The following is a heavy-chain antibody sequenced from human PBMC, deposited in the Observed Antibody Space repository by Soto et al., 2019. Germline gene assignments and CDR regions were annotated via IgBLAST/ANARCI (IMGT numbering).Heavy chain of an antibody. CDR3: AEGEGATVP. CDR2: IIPILGIA. V-gene: IGHV1-69*02. J-gene: IGHJ5*02. D-gene: IGHD1-26*01. CDR1: GGTFSSYT. Sequence: QVQLVQSGAEVKKPGSSVKVSCKASGGTFSSYTISWVRQAPGQGLEWMGRIIPILGIANYAQKFQGRVTITADKATSTAYMGLSSRRSENTAVYYCAEGEGATVPWGQGTLVTDSS.